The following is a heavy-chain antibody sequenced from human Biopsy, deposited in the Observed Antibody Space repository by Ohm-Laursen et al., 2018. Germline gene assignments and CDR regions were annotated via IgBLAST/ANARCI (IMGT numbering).Heavy chain of an antibody. CDR1: GFAFSYYG. J-gene: IGHJ5*02. V-gene: IGHV3-33*01. CDR3: ARDDDTTGHYMILNH. Sequence: SLRLSCSASGFAFSYYGLHWVRLAPGTGLQWVAVMWSDGINKNYADSVKGRFTVSRDNSNNVLYLQMSSLRDEDSAVYYCARDDDTTGHYMILNHWGQGTLVTVSS. CDR2: MWSDGINK. D-gene: IGHD3-9*01.